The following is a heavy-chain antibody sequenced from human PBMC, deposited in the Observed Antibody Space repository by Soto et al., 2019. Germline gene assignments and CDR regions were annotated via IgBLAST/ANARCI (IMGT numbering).Heavy chain of an antibody. CDR1: GGSISGYY. CDR3: ARGRSTFWSGYYYYYMDV. D-gene: IGHD3-3*01. J-gene: IGHJ6*03. CDR2: LDFSGDT. Sequence: SETLSLTCTVSGGSISGYYWSWIRQPPDKGLELIGDLDFSGDTKYNPSLRSRVTISVDTSKNHFSLKLSSVTAADTAVYYCARGRSTFWSGYYYYYMDVWGKGTTVTVSS. V-gene: IGHV4-59*12.